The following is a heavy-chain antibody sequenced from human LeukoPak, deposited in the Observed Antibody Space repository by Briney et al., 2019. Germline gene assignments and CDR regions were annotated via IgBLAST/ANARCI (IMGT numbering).Heavy chain of an antibody. J-gene: IGHJ4*02. V-gene: IGHV1-2*02. D-gene: IGHD3-22*01. Sequence: ASVKASCKASGYTFTGYYMHWVRQAPGQGLEWMGWINPNSGGTNYAQKFQGRVTMTRDTSISTAYMELSRLRSDDTAVYYCARVFHSGYYYDSSGYYLVVPYFDYWGQGTLVTVSS. CDR2: INPNSGGT. CDR1: GYTFTGYY. CDR3: ARVFHSGYYYDSSGYYLVVPYFDY.